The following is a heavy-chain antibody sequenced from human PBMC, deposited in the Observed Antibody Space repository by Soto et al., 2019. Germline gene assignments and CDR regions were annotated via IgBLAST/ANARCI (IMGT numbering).Heavy chain of an antibody. D-gene: IGHD2-2*01. V-gene: IGHV1-46*01. CDR3: ARDGFEDIVVVPAAQILGYYGMDV. Sequence: SVKVSCKASGYTFTSYYMHWVRQAPGQGLEWMGIINPSGGSTSYAQKFQGRVTMTRDTSTSTVYMELSSLRSEDTAVYYCARDGFEDIVVVPAAQILGYYGMDVWGQGPTVTVSS. CDR1: GYTFTSYY. J-gene: IGHJ6*02. CDR2: INPSGGST.